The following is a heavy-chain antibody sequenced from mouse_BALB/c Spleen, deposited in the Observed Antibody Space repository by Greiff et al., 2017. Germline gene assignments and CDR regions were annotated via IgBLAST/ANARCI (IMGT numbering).Heavy chain of an antibody. V-gene: IGHV1-4*01. CDR3: AREITTGPWFAY. CDR1: GYTFTSYT. CDR2: INPSSGYT. Sequence: VQLQESGAELARPGASVKMSCKASGYTFTSYTMHWVKQRPGQGLEWIGYINPSSGYTNYNQKFKGKATFTADTSSNTAYMQLSSLTSEDSAVYYCAREITTGPWFAYWGQGTLVTVSA. J-gene: IGHJ3*01. D-gene: IGHD2-4*01.